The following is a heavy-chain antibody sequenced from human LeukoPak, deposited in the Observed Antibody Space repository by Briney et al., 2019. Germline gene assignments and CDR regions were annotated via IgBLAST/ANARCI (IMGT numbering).Heavy chain of an antibody. Sequence: GGSLRLSCAASGFTVSSNYMSWVRQAPGKGLEWVSVIYSGGSTYYADSVKGRFTISRDNSKNTLYLQMNSLRAEDTAVYYCARAPYDSSANYFDCWGQGTLVTVSS. V-gene: IGHV3-66*02. D-gene: IGHD3-22*01. J-gene: IGHJ4*02. CDR1: GFTVSSNY. CDR2: IYSGGST. CDR3: ARAPYDSSANYFDC.